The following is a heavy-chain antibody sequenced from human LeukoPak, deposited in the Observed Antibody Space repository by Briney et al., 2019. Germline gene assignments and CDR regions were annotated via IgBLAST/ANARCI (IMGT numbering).Heavy chain of an antibody. D-gene: IGHD6-25*01. CDR2: VYYGWSP. Sequence: NASETLSLTCTVSGDSISRSTYYWAWIRQPPGKGLEWIGSVYYGWSPYFNPSLESRATISVDTSKNHFSLKMSSVTAADTAVYYCARSSGTGTFSYWGQGTLVTVSS. J-gene: IGHJ4*02. V-gene: IGHV4-39*02. CDR3: ARSSGTGTFSY. CDR1: GDSISRSTYY.